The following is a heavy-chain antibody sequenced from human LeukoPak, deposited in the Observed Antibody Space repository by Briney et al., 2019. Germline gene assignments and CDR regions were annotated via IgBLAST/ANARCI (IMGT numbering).Heavy chain of an antibody. J-gene: IGHJ5*02. CDR3: AREERQQLVGLGFDP. Sequence: SVRVSSKASGGTFSSYVISWVRQAPGQGLEWMGRIIPILGIANYAQKFQGRVTITADKSTSTAYMELSSLRSEDTAVYYCAREERQQLVGLGFDPWGKGTLVTVSS. CDR1: GGTFSSYV. CDR2: IIPILGIA. D-gene: IGHD6-13*01. V-gene: IGHV1-69*04.